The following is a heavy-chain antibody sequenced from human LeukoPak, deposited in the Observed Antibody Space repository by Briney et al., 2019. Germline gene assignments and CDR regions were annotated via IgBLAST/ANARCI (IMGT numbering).Heavy chain of an antibody. J-gene: IGHJ4*02. V-gene: IGHV4-4*02. CDR2: IYHSGST. CDR1: GGSISSSNW. Sequence: SGTLSLTCTVSGGSISSSNWWSWVRQPPGKGLEWIGEIYHSGSTYYNPSLKSRVTISVDTSKNQFSLKLSSVTAADTAVYYCARSLAQAAAGTTIDYWGQGTLVTVSS. D-gene: IGHD6-13*01. CDR3: ARSLAQAAAGTTIDY.